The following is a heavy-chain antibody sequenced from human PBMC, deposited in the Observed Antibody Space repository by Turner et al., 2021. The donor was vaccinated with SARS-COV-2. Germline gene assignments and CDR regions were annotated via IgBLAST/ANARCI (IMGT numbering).Heavy chain of an antibody. CDR2: IYHSESN. CDR3: ARRYCSSTSCPNYFDY. CDR1: GGSISSSNW. V-gene: IGHV4-4*02. J-gene: IGHJ4*02. D-gene: IGHD2-2*01. Sequence: QVQLQESVPGLVKPSGTLSLTCAVSGGSISSSNWWSWVHQPPGKGLEWIGEIYHSESNNYNRSLKSRVTISVDKSKNQFSLKLSSVTAADTAVYYCARRYCSSTSCPNYFDYWGQGTLVTVSS.